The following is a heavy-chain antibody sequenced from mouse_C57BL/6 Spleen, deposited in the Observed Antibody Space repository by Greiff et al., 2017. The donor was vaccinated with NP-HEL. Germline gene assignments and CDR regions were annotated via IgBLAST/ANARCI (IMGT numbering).Heavy chain of an antibody. CDR2: ISYDGSN. V-gene: IGHV3-6*01. CDR3: ARYGNDHWYFDV. Sequence: DVQLQESGPGLVKPSQSLSLTCSVTGYSITSGYYWNWIRQFPGNQLEWMGYISYDGSNNYNPSLKNRISITRDTSKNQFFLKLNSVTTEDTATYYCARYGNDHWYFDVWGTGTTVTVSS. D-gene: IGHD2-10*02. CDR1: GYSITSGYY. J-gene: IGHJ1*03.